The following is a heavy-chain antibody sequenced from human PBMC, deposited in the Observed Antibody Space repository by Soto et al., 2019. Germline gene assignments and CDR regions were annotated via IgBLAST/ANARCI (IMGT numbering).Heavy chain of an antibody. J-gene: IGHJ4*02. D-gene: IGHD1-26*01. V-gene: IGHV3-11*01. CDR2: ISTSGSTI. Sequence: GGSLRLSCAASGFTFSDYYMSWIRQAPGKGLEWVSYISTSGSTIYYADSVKGRFTISRDNAKNSLYLQMNSLRAEDTAVYYCAREGPSGRSYYFDYWGQGTLVTVYS. CDR1: GFTFSDYY. CDR3: AREGPSGRSYYFDY.